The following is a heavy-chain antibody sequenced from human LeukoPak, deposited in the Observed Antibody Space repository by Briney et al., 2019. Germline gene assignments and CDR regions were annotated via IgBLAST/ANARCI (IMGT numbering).Heavy chain of an antibody. CDR3: ARESIRVFDYFDL. CDR2: VNLDSGVT. CDR1: GYTFSDYY. V-gene: IGHV1-2*02. D-gene: IGHD3-9*01. Sequence: ASVKVSCKASGYTFSDYYMHWVRQAPGRGLEWMGCVNLDSGVTDYAQKFQGRITMTRDTSISTAYMDLSSLKSDDTGIYFCARESIRVFDYFDLWGRGTLVTVSS. J-gene: IGHJ2*01.